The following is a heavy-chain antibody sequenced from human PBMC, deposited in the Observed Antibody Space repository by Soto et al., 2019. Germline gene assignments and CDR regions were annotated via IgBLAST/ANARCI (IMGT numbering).Heavy chain of an antibody. CDR2: ISYDGSNQ. J-gene: IGHJ4*02. CDR1: GFMFSSYA. Sequence: PXGSLKLSCAASGFMFSSYALHWVRQPPGKGLEWAAVISYDGSNQYYADSVKGRFTISRDNSRNTLYLQMNSLRAEDTAIYYCVKGSEINPYWGQGTLVTVSS. CDR3: VKGSEINPY. V-gene: IGHV3-30*18. D-gene: IGHD3-16*01.